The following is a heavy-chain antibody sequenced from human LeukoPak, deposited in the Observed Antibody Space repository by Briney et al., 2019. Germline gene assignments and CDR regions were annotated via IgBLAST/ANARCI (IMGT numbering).Heavy chain of an antibody. Sequence: ASVKVSCKASGYTFTGYYMHWVRQAPGQGLEWMGWINPNSGGTNYAQKFQGWVTMTRDTSISTAYMELSRLRSDDTAVYYCAVGIAAAGTTPPYYYGMDAWGQGTTVTVSS. CDR1: GYTFTGYY. CDR2: INPNSGGT. D-gene: IGHD6-13*01. V-gene: IGHV1-2*04. CDR3: AVGIAAAGTTPPYYYGMDA. J-gene: IGHJ6*02.